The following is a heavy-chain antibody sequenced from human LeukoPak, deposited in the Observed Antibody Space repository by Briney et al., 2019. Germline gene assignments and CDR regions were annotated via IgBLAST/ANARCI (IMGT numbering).Heavy chain of an antibody. CDR2: ISHSGTT. D-gene: IGHD6-19*01. V-gene: IGHV4-59*08. CDR1: GGSISSYY. Sequence: SETLSLTCTVSGGSISSYYWSWIRQSPGKGLEWVGYISHSGTTSYNSSLKSRVTISVDTSKNQLSLKLTSVTAADTAVYYCARWDDSAWGFGNWGPGTLVTVSS. CDR3: ARWDDSAWGFGN. J-gene: IGHJ4*02.